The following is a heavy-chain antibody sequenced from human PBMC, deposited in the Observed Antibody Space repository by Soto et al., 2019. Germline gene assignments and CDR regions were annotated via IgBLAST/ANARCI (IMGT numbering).Heavy chain of an antibody. D-gene: IGHD2-15*01. CDR1: GFTINDYY. J-gene: IGHJ4*02. CDR2: ISRSGTTI. V-gene: IGHV3-11*01. CDR3: AREGGSGGGLGY. Sequence: QVQLVESGGGLVKPGGSLRLSCAASGFTINDYYMTWIRQAPGKGLEWVSYISRSGTTIYYADSVKGRFTISRDSTNNSLYLQMNTLRAEDTAIYYCAREGGSGGGLGYWGPGTLVTVSS.